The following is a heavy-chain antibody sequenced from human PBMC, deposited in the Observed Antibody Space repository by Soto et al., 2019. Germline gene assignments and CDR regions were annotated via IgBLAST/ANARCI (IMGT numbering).Heavy chain of an antibody. D-gene: IGHD3-22*01. CDR1: GYTLTAYG. CDR2: ISSYSDDI. Sequence: QVQLVQSGPEVKKPGASVKVSCKASGYTLTAYGISWVRHVPGQGLEWMGWISSYSDDINYAQSVQGRATMTKDTSTITAYMELRSLRPDYTAVYYCARFKLPRFFYSIGYPPPACLDYWGQGTLVTVSS. CDR3: ARFKLPRFFYSIGYPPPACLDY. V-gene: IGHV1-18*01. J-gene: IGHJ4*02.